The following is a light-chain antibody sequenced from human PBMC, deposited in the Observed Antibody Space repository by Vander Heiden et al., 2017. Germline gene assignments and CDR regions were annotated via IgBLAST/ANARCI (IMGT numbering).Light chain of an antibody. Sequence: DIQMTQSPPSLSASVGDRVTITCQASQHIDNHLNWYQQKPGKAPNVLVYDASNLEAGVPSRFSGSGSGKEFILTISSLQPEEVATYHCQQFDTLPFTFGGGTKVDIK. J-gene: IGKJ4*01. CDR1: QHIDNH. CDR2: DAS. V-gene: IGKV1-33*01. CDR3: QQFDTLPFT.